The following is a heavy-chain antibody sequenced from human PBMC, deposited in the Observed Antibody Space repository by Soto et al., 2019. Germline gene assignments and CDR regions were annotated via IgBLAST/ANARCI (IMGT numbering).Heavy chain of an antibody. CDR3: AKAGLTYYYGSGSYLIDY. V-gene: IGHV3-23*01. CDR1: GFTFSSYA. Sequence: GGSLRLSCAASGFTFSSYAMSWVRQAPGKGLEWVSAISGSGGSTYYADSVKGRFTNSRDNSKNTLYLQMNSLSAEDTAVYYWAKAGLTYYYGSGSYLIDYWGQGTLVTVSS. J-gene: IGHJ4*02. CDR2: ISGSGGST. D-gene: IGHD3-10*01.